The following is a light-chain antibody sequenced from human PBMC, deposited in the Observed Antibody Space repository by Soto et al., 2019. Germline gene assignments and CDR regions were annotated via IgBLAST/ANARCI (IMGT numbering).Light chain of an antibody. J-gene: IGKJ2*01. CDR1: QSVSSRY. CDR2: GAS. CDR3: QRYGTSPPYT. Sequence: EVVLTQSPGTLSLSPGERATLSCRASQSVSSRYLAWYQQRPGQAPRLLIYGASSRATGIPDRFSGSGSGTDFTLTISRLEPEDFAVYYCQRYGTSPPYTFGQGTKLEIK. V-gene: IGKV3-20*01.